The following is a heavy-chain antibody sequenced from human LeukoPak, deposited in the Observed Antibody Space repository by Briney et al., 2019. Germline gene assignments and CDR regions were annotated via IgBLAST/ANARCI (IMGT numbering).Heavy chain of an antibody. CDR3: AKRGVVIRVILVGFHKEANYFDS. D-gene: IGHD3-22*01. CDR2: ISDSGGRT. Sequence: LPGGSLRLSCAVSGITLSNYGMSWVRQAPGKGLEWVAGISDSGGRTNYADSVKGRFNISRDNPKNTLYLQMNSLRAEDTAVYFCAKRGVVIRVILVGFHKEANYFDSWGQGALVTVSS. J-gene: IGHJ4*02. CDR1: GITLSNYG. V-gene: IGHV3-23*01.